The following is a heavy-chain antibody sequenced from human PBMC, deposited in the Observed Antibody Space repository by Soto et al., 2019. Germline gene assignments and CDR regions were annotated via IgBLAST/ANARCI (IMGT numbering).Heavy chain of an antibody. J-gene: IGHJ5*02. CDR3: ARVRRYSSSSVAFDP. V-gene: IGHV4-59*01. CDR2: IYYSGST. Sequence: SETLSLTCTVSGGSISSYYWSWIRQPPGKGLEWIGYIYYSGSTNYNPSLKSRVTISVDTSKNQFSLKLSSVTAADTAVYYCARVRRYSSSSVAFDPWGQGTLVTVSS. D-gene: IGHD6-6*01. CDR1: GGSISSYY.